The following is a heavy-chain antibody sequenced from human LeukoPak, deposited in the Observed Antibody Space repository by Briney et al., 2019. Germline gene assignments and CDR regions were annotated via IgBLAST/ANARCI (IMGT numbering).Heavy chain of an antibody. CDR3: ATASPYCSGDYCRQRFDY. D-gene: IGHD3-22*01. CDR2: INEDGSER. CDR1: GFTFSNYW. J-gene: IGHJ4*02. V-gene: IGHV3-7*03. Sequence: QPGGSLRLSCAASGFTFSNYWMNWVRQAPGKGLEWVATINEDGSERYYMDSMKGRFTISRDNGDNSLYLQMNSLRAEDTAVYYCATASPYCSGDYCRQRFDYWGQGTLVTVSS.